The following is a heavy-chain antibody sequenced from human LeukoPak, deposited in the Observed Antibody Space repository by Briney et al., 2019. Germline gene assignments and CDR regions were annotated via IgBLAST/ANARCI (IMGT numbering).Heavy chain of an antibody. CDR1: GYTFTGCY. D-gene: IGHD1-1*01. J-gene: IGHJ5*02. V-gene: IGHV1-2*02. Sequence: ASVKVSCKASGYTFTGCYMHWVRQAPGQGLEWMGWINPNSGGTNYAQKFQGRVTMTRDTSISTAYMELSRLRSDDTAVYYCARVPNWNSNWFDPWGQGTLVTVSS. CDR3: ARVPNWNSNWFDP. CDR2: INPNSGGT.